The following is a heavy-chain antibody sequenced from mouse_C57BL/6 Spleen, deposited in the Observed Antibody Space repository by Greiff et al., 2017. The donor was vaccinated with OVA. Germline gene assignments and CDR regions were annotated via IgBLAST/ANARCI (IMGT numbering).Heavy chain of an antibody. CDR1: GFTFSSYG. V-gene: IGHV5-6*01. D-gene: IGHD2-4*01. CDR3: ARQEGDYDGAWFAY. J-gene: IGHJ3*01. CDR2: ISSGGSYT. Sequence: EVKLMESGGDLVKPGGSLKLSCAASGFTFSSYGMSWVRQTPDKRLEWVATISSGGSYTYYPDSVKGRFTISRDNAKNTLYRQMSSLKSEDTAMYYCARQEGDYDGAWFAYWGQGTLVTVSA.